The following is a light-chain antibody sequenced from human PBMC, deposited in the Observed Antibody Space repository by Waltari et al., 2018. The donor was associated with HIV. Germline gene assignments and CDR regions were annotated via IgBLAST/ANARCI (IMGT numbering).Light chain of an antibody. Sequence: QSALTQPASVSGSPGQSITISSPGTSSDVGSYNLVSWYQQHPGKAPKLMIYEVSKRPSGVSNRFSGSKSGNTASLTISGLQAEDEADYYCCSYAGSSTLVFGGGTKLTVL. CDR1: SSDVGSYNL. CDR2: EVS. J-gene: IGLJ2*01. V-gene: IGLV2-23*02. CDR3: CSYAGSSTLV.